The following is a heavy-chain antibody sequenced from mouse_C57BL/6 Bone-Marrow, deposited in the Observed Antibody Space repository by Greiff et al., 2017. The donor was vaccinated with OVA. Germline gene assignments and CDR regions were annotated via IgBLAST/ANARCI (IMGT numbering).Heavy chain of an antibody. CDR1: GYTFTSYW. D-gene: IGHD1-1*01. J-gene: IGHJ2*01. V-gene: IGHV1-55*01. Sequence: QVQLQQPGAELVKPGASVKMSCKASGYTFTSYWITWVKQRPGQGLEWIGDIYPGSGRTNYNEKFKSKATLTVDTSSSTAYMQLSSLTSDDSAVYYCARWDYYDRSYYFDYWGQGTTLTVSS. CDR3: ARWDYYDRSYYFDY. CDR2: IYPGSGRT.